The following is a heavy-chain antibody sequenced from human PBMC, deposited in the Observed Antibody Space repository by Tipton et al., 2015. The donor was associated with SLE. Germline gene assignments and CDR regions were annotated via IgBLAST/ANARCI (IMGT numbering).Heavy chain of an antibody. CDR3: LPGEFDY. D-gene: IGHD3-10*01. J-gene: IGHJ4*02. CDR2: IRSKANSYAT. Sequence: SLRLSCAASGFTFSGSALHWVRPASGKGQGWVGRIRSKANSYATAYAASVKGRFTISRDDSKNTAYLQMNSLKTEDTAVYYCLPGEFDYWGQGTLVTVSS. CDR1: GFTFSGSA. V-gene: IGHV3-73*01.